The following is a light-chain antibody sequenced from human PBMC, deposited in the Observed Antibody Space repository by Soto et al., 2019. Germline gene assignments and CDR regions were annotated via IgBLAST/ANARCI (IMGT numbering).Light chain of an antibody. CDR2: DVS. Sequence: QSVLTQPASVSGSPGQSITISCTGTSSDVGDYNYVSWYQQHPGKAPKLRIYDVSDRPSGVSNRFSGSKSGNTASLTISGLQAEYEADYYCSSYTSSSTLVFGGGTKLTVL. CDR3: SSYTSSSTLV. V-gene: IGLV2-14*03. J-gene: IGLJ3*02. CDR1: SSDVGDYNY.